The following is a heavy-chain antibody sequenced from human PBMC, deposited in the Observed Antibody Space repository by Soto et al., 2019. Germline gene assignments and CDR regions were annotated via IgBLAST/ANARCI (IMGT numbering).Heavy chain of an antibody. Sequence: ASVKVSCKASGYTFTRSGISWVRQAPGQGLEWMGWISAYNGNTSYAQKLQGRVTMTTDTSTSTAYMELRSLRSDDTAVYYCARLYCISTSCYLGMDVWGQGTTVTVSS. V-gene: IGHV1-18*01. CDR2: ISAYNGNT. CDR1: GYTFTRSG. J-gene: IGHJ6*02. D-gene: IGHD2-2*01. CDR3: ARLYCISTSCYLGMDV.